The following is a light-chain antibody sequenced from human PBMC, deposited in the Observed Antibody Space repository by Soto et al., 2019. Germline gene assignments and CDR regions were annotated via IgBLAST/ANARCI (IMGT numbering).Light chain of an antibody. CDR3: QSYDSSLVKV. J-gene: IGLJ1*01. Sequence: QSVLTQPPSVSGAPGQRVTISCTGSSSNIGAGYDVHWYQQLPGSAPKLLIYGNSNRPSGVPDRFSGSKSGTSASLAITGLQAGDEADYYCQSYDSSLVKVFGTGTKLTVL. V-gene: IGLV1-40*01. CDR2: GNS. CDR1: SSNIGAGYD.